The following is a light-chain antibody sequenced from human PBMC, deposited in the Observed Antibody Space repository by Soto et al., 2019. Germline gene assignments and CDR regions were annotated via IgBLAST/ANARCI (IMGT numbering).Light chain of an antibody. CDR1: SSNLGSNT. CDR2: SNN. V-gene: IGLV1-44*01. Sequence: QSVLTQPPSASGTLGQRVSISCSGGSSNLGSNTVNWYLHLPGTAPKLLIYSNNQRPSGVPDRFSGSKSGTSASLAISGLQSEDEADYFCSAWDDSIYGPVFGGGTKVTVL. J-gene: IGLJ2*01. CDR3: SAWDDSIYGPV.